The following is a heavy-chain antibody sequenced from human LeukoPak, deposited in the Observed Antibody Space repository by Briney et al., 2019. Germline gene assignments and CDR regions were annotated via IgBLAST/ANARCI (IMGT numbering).Heavy chain of an antibody. CDR1: GGSISSSSYY. Sequence: ASETLSLICTVSGGSISSSSYYWGWIRQPPGKGLEWIGSIYYTGSTYYNPSLKSRVTISVDTSKNQFSLKLSSVTAADTAVYYCARQEGIPVLDYYYGMDVWGQGTTVTVSS. CDR2: IYYTGST. CDR3: ARQEGIPVLDYYYGMDV. J-gene: IGHJ6*02. V-gene: IGHV4-39*07.